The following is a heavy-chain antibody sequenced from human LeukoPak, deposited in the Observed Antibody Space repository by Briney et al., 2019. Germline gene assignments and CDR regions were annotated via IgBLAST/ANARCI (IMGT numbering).Heavy chain of an antibody. Sequence: GGSLRLSCAASGFTVSSNYMSWVRQAPGKGLEWVSVIYSGGSTYYADSVKGRFTISRDNSKNTLYLQMNSLRAEDTAVYYCARIGKDILTGYSPYYFDYWGQGTLVTVSS. J-gene: IGHJ4*02. V-gene: IGHV3-66*01. CDR3: ARIGKDILTGYSPYYFDY. CDR1: GFTVSSNY. D-gene: IGHD3-9*01. CDR2: IYSGGST.